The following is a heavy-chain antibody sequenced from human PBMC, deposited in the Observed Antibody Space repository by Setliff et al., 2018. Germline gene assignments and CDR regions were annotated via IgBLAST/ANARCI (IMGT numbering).Heavy chain of an antibody. D-gene: IGHD6-6*01. CDR2: INQDGSGK. Sequence: GGSLRLSCAASGFIFSSYWMNWVRQAPGKGLEWVATINQDGSGKYYVDSVKGRFTISRDNAKNSLYLQMNSPRAEDTAVYYCATYKRSSSFECWGQGSLVTVSS. CDR3: ATYKRSSSFEC. J-gene: IGHJ4*02. V-gene: IGHV3-7*03. CDR1: GFIFSSYW.